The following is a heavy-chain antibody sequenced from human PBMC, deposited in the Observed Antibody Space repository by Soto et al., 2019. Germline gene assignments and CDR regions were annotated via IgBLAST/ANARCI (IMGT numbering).Heavy chain of an antibody. J-gene: IGHJ6*02. CDR3: ASGGLWSGRPLYGMDV. Sequence: QVQLVQSGAKVKKPGSSVKVSSKASGGTFSSYAISWVRQAPGQGLEWMGGIIPIFGTANYAQKFQGRVTITADESTSTAYMELSSLRSADTAVYYCASGGLWSGRPLYGMDVWGQGTTVTVSS. V-gene: IGHV1-69*12. CDR1: GGTFSSYA. CDR2: IIPIFGTA. D-gene: IGHD3-3*01.